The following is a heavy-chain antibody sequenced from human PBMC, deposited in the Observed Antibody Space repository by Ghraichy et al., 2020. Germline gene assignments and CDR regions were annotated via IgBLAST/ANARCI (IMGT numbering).Heavy chain of an antibody. Sequence: GGSLRLSCTASGFIFSNYAMNWVRQSPEKGLEWVSAIGGSDGNTYYADSVKGRFTISRDNSKNKLYLHMNSLRAEDTATYFCARDIQSRFLEWEGANWFDAWGQGTLVTVSS. D-gene: IGHD3-3*01. CDR1: GFIFSNYA. J-gene: IGHJ5*02. CDR3: ARDIQSRFLEWEGANWFDA. CDR2: IGGSDGNT. V-gene: IGHV3-23*01.